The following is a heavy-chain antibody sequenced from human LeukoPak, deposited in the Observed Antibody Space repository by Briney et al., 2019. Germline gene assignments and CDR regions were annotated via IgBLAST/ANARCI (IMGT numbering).Heavy chain of an antibody. CDR1: GGSISTYY. CDR3: ARGITTTIWYFDY. D-gene: IGHD1-1*01. CDR2: IYYSGST. J-gene: IGHJ4*01. V-gene: IGHV4-59*01. Sequence: SETLSLTCTVSGGSISTYYWSWIRQPPGKGLEWIGYIYYSGSTKYNPSLRSRVTMSVDTSKNQFSLKLSSLTAADTAVYYCARGITTTIWYFDYWGQEPRSPSPQ.